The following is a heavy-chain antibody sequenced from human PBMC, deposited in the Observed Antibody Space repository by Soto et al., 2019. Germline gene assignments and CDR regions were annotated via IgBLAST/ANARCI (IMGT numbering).Heavy chain of an antibody. CDR1: GYTLTELS. Sequence: ASVKVSCTVSGYTLTELSMHWVRQAPGKGREWMGGFDPEDGETIYAQKFQGRVTMTEDTSTDTAYMELSSLRSEDTAVYYCATRGLGELSSLSYYYYMDVWGKGTTVTVSS. D-gene: IGHD3-16*02. J-gene: IGHJ6*03. V-gene: IGHV1-24*01. CDR2: FDPEDGET. CDR3: ATRGLGELSSLSYYYYMDV.